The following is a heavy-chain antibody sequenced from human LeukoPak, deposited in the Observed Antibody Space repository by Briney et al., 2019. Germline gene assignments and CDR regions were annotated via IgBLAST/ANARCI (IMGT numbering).Heavy chain of an antibody. CDR2: IYYSGST. V-gene: IGHV4-39*01. CDR3: ASTGAEIVT. D-gene: IGHD3-22*01. J-gene: IGHJ4*02. Sequence: SETLSLTCTVSGSSISSSSYYWGWIRQPPGKGLEWIGSIYYSGSTYYNPSLKSRVTISVDTSKNQFSLKLSSVTAADTAVYYCASTGAEIVTGGQGTLVTVSS. CDR1: GSSISSSSYY.